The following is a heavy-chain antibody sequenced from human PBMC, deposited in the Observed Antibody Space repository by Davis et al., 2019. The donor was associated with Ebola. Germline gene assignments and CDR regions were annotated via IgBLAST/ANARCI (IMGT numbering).Heavy chain of an antibody. V-gene: IGHV3-23*01. CDR3: AKAGVASYDF. Sequence: LTCAASGFTFSSNAMSWVRQAPGKGLEWVSSISGTRDTTKYADSVKGRFTISRDNSKNTLYLQMNSLRAEDTAVYYCAKAGVASYDFWGQGTLVTVSS. CDR2: ISGTRDTT. D-gene: IGHD5-12*01. J-gene: IGHJ4*02. CDR1: GFTFSSNA.